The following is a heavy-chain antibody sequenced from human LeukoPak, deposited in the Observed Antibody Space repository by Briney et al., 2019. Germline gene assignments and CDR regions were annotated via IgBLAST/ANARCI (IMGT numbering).Heavy chain of an antibody. CDR1: GFPFRSYA. D-gene: IGHD3-10*01. Sequence: GGSLRLSCAASGFPFRSYAMHWVRQAPGKGLEWVSVIYSGGSTYYADSVKGRFTISRHNSKNTLYLQMNSLRAEDTAVYYCARDPRVMVRGVTGWFDPWGQGTLVTVSS. V-gene: IGHV3-53*04. J-gene: IGHJ5*02. CDR2: IYSGGST. CDR3: ARDPRVMVRGVTGWFDP.